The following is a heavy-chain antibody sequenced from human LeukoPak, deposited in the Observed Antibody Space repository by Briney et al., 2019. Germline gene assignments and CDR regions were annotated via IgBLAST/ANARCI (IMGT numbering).Heavy chain of an antibody. CDR1: GYTFTGHF. CDR2: IEPKSGGT. Sequence: GASVKVSCTASGYTFTGHFMHWVRQAPGQGLEWMGWIEPKSGGTHYGHKFQGRVTMTRDTSMSTAYMALSRLKADDTAAYYCAREMGVVPTAIPTVDSWGQGTLVTVSS. J-gene: IGHJ4*02. CDR3: AREMGVVPTAIPTVDS. D-gene: IGHD2-2*02. V-gene: IGHV1-2*02.